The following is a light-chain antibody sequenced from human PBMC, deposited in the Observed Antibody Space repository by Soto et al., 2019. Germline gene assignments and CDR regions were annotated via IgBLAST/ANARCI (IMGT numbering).Light chain of an antibody. Sequence: EVVLTQSPATLSLSPGERATLSCRASQSIRNYLAWYQQKPGQAPRLLIYDASNRATGIPARFSGSGSGTDFILTISSLEPEDSGVYYCQQYDNLPLTFGPGTKVDIK. CDR1: QSIRNY. CDR2: DAS. V-gene: IGKV3-11*01. J-gene: IGKJ3*01. CDR3: QQYDNLPLT.